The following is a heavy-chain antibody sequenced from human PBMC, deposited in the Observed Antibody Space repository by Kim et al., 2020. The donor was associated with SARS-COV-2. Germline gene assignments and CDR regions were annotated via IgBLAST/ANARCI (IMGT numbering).Heavy chain of an antibody. CDR3: ARDRSGWFDLPF. Sequence: YAQESQGRVTMTRDTSTSTVYMELSSLRSEDTAVYYCARDRSGWFDLPFWGQGTLVTVSS. J-gene: IGHJ4*02. D-gene: IGHD6-19*01. V-gene: IGHV1-46*01.